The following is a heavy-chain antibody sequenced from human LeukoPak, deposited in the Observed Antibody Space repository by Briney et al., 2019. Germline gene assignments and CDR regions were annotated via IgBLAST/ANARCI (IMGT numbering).Heavy chain of an antibody. V-gene: IGHV1-2*06. J-gene: IGHJ1*01. Sequence: GASVKVSCKASGYTFTGYYMHWVRQAPGQGLEWMGRINPNSGGTNYAQKFQGRVTMTRDTPISTAYMELSRLRSDDTAVYYCAGVRYCSSTSCYIDEYFQHWGQGTLVTVSS. CDR2: INPNSGGT. CDR1: GYTFTGYY. CDR3: AGVRYCSSTSCYIDEYFQH. D-gene: IGHD2-2*01.